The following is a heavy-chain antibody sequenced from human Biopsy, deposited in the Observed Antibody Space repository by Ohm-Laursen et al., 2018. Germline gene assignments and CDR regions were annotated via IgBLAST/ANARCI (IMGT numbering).Heavy chain of an antibody. D-gene: IGHD1-26*01. CDR2: IIPIFGTA. J-gene: IGHJ4*02. CDR1: GGSFSTYT. Sequence: AASVKVSCKASGGSFSTYTISWVRQAPGQGLEWMGGIIPIFGTANYAQKFQGRVTITADESTSTAYMELSSLRSDDTAVYYCARDALGGGSYRFFYWGQGSLVTVSS. CDR3: ARDALGGGSYRFFY. V-gene: IGHV1-69*13.